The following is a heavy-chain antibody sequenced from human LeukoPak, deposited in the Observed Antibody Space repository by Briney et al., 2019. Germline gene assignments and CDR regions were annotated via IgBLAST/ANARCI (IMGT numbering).Heavy chain of an antibody. CDR1: GFTFSNYV. V-gene: IGHV3-23*01. CDR2: ISASGGST. J-gene: IGHJ4*02. CDR3: AKAYYENSGYFNYFDY. D-gene: IGHD3-22*01. Sequence: PGGSLRLSCAASGFTFSNYVMSWVRQAPGKGLEWVSGISASGGSTYYADSVKGRFTISRDNSKSTLYLQMNSLRAEDTAVYYCAKAYYENSGYFNYFDYWGRGTLVTVSS.